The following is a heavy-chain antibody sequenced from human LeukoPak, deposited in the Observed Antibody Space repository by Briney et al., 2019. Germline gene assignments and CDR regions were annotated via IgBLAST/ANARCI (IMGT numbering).Heavy chain of an antibody. J-gene: IGHJ3*02. CDR2: GSIYYSGST. CDR1: GGSISSSSYY. V-gene: IGHV4-39*01. D-gene: IGHD3-9*01. Sequence: PSETLSLTCTVSGGSISSSSYYWGWVRKPPGKGLEWIGSGSIYYSGSTYYNPSLKSRVTMSVNTSKNQFSLKLSSVTAADTAVYYCARRITILDDYGRDAFDIWGQGTMVTVSS. CDR3: ARRITILDDYGRDAFDI.